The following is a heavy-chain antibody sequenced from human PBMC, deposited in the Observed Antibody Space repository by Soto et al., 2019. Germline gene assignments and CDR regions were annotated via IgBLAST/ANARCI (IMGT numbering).Heavy chain of an antibody. V-gene: IGHV3-9*01. D-gene: IGHD1-26*01. CDR1: GFTFDDYA. Sequence: LRLSCAASGFTFDDYAMHWVRQAPGKGLEWVSGISWNSGSIGYADSVKGRFTISRDNAKNSLYLQMNSLRAEDTALYYCAKDAGPPERGHYYYYYGMDVWGQGTTVTVSS. CDR3: AKDAGPPERGHYYYYYGMDV. CDR2: ISWNSGSI. J-gene: IGHJ6*02.